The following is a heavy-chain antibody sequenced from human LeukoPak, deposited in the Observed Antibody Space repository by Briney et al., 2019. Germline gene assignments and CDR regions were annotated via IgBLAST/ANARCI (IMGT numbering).Heavy chain of an antibody. CDR2: LNPNSGST. V-gene: IGHV1-8*03. J-gene: IGHJ5*02. D-gene: IGHD6-19*01. CDR3: ARMTVSGRDNWFDP. CDR1: GYTFTNYD. Sequence: ASVKVSCKASGYTFTNYDINWVRQATGQGLEWMGWLNPNSGSTGYAQKFQGRVTITRNTSIKTAYMELSSLTSEDTAVYYCARMTVSGRDNWFDPWGQGTLVTVSS.